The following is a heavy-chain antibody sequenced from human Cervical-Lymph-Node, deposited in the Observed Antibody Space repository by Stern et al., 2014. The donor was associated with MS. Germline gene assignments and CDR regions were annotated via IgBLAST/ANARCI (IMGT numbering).Heavy chain of an antibody. J-gene: IGHJ5*02. CDR3: ASRGAGEFGVSPTGS. CDR2: GNTNKGSP. V-gene: IGHV7-4-1*02. CDR1: GYNFRNYA. Sequence: VQLEESGSELKKPGASVKISCKASGYNFRNYAMNWVRQAPGRGLEWMGWGNTNKGSPLYAQGFTGRFVFSLDTSVSTAYLKISSLKTEDTAMYYCASRGAGEFGVSPTGSWGQGTLVTVSS. D-gene: IGHD2-8*01.